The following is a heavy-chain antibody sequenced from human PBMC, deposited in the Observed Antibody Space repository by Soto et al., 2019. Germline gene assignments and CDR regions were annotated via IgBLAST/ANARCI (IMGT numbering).Heavy chain of an antibody. J-gene: IGHJ3*02. D-gene: IGHD3-10*01. V-gene: IGHV4-31*03. CDR2: IYYSGST. CDR1: GGSISSGGYY. CDR3: AWYIWFGELLTPGDAFDI. Sequence: SETLSLTCTVSGGSISSGGYYWSWIRQHPGKGLEWIGYIYYSGSTYYNPSLKSRVTISVDTSKNQFSLKLSSVTAADTAVYYCAWYIWFGELLTPGDAFDIWGQGTMVTVSS.